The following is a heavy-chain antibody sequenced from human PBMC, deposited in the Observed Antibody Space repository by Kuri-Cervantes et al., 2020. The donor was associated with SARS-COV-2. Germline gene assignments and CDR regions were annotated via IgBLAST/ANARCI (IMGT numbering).Heavy chain of an antibody. CDR3: ARVGGSYYYYYYMDV. V-gene: IGHV3-30*02. Sequence: GGSLRLSCAASGFTFSSYGMHWVRQAPGKGLEWVALIHYDGTNTYYAVSVRGRFTISRDNLNNILYLHMNSLRTEDTAVYYCARVGGSYYYYYYMDVWGKGTTVTVSS. CDR2: IHYDGTNT. J-gene: IGHJ6*03. D-gene: IGHD1-26*01. CDR1: GFTFSSYG.